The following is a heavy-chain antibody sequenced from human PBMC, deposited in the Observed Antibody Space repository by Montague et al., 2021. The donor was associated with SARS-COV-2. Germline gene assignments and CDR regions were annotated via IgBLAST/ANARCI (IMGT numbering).Heavy chain of an antibody. CDR2: ITTTGSTI. D-gene: IGHD5-12*01. J-gene: IGHJ4*02. CDR1: GFTFSDYY. Sequence: SLRLSCAASGFTFSDYYMNWIRQAPGKGLEWVSYITTTGSTIYYADSVKGRFTISRDNTKNSLYLQMNSLRVEDTAVYYCAKGRTVVATISPFDYWGQGTLVTVSS. V-gene: IGHV3-11*01. CDR3: AKGRTVVATISPFDY.